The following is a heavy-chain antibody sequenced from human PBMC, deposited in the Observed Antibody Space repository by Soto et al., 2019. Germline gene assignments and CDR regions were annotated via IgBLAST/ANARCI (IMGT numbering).Heavy chain of an antibody. V-gene: IGHV4-34*01. CDR1: GGSFSGYY. D-gene: IGHD3-22*01. CDR3: ASSAYYDSSGYSRFDY. CDR2: INHSGST. Sequence: QVQLQQWGAGLLKPSETLSLTCAVYGGSFSGYYWSWIRQPPGKGLEWIGEINHSGSTNYNPSLKSRVTISVDTSKKQFSLKLSSVTAAGTAVYYCASSAYYDSSGYSRFDYWGQRTLVTASS. J-gene: IGHJ4*02.